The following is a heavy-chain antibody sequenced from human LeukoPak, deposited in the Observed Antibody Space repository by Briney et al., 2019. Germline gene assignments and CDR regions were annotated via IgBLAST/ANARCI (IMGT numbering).Heavy chain of an antibody. CDR1: GFTFSSYW. V-gene: IGHV3-74*01. CDR3: ARCEVGSWYDYFDY. CDR2: INSDGSST. D-gene: IGHD6-13*01. J-gene: IGHJ4*02. Sequence: GGSLRLSCAASGFTFSSYWMHWVRQVLGKGLVWVSRINSDGSSTSYADSVKGRFTISRDNAKNTLYLQMNSLRAEDTAVYYCARCEVGSWYDYFDYWGQGTLVTVSS.